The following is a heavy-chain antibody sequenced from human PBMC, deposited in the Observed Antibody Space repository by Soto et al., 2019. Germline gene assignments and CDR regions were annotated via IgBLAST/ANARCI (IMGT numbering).Heavy chain of an antibody. V-gene: IGHV3-11*01. J-gene: IGHJ4*02. Sequence: QVQLVESGGGLVKPGGSLRLSCTASGFIFSDFYMSWIRQAPGKGLEWASYISPRGDTIYADSVKGRFTISRDNAKNSVYLQMSSLRAEDTAVYYCARDFLWGQGTLVTVSS. CDR2: ISPRGDTI. CDR3: ARDFL. CDR1: GFIFSDFY.